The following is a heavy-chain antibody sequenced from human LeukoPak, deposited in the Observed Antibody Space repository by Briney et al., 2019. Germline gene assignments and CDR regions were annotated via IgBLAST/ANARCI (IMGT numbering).Heavy chain of an antibody. V-gene: IGHV3-21*01. CDR1: GFTFSRNS. D-gene: IGHD3-16*02. CDR2: ISTSSSYI. J-gene: IGHJ4*02. Sequence: GGSLRLSCAASGFTFSRNSMTWVRQAPGKGLEWVSSISTSSSYIYYADSVKGRFTISRDNAKKSLYLQMNSLRAEDTAVYYCARHLHYDYVWGSYRGYFDYWGQGTLVTVSS. CDR3: ARHLHYDYVWGSYRGYFDY.